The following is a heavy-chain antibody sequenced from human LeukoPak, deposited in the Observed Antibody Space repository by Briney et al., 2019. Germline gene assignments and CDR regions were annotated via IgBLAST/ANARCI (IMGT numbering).Heavy chain of an antibody. J-gene: IGHJ4*02. D-gene: IGHD3-3*01. Sequence: GGSLRLSCAVSGFTMKNFGMHWVRQAPGKGLEWVAVIWYDGSQRHYIDSVKGRFAISRENSMNTLSLEMNGLRVEDTAVYYCVRGADMNYNFENSFYFDSWGQGALVIASS. V-gene: IGHV3-33*01. CDR1: GFTMKNFG. CDR2: IWYDGSQR. CDR3: VRGADMNYNFENSFYFDS.